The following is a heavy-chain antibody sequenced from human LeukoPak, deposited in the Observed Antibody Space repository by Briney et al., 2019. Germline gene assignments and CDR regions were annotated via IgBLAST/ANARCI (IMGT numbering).Heavy chain of an antibody. D-gene: IGHD3-22*01. CDR3: AKDRAQITMMVVITRSLV. J-gene: IGHJ6*04. V-gene: IGHV3-23*01. CDR2: ISASGRDT. CDR1: GFTFSSYA. Sequence: PGGSLRLSCAASGFTFSSYAMHWVRQAPGKELEWVSGISASGRDTYYADPVKGRFTISRDNSKNTLYLQMNSLRAADTAVYYCAKDRAQITMMVVITRSLVWGKGTTVTVSS.